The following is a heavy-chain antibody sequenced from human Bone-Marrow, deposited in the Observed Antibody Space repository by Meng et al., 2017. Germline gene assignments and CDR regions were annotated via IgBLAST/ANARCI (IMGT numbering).Heavy chain of an antibody. CDR1: GFTVSSNE. J-gene: IGHJ4*02. CDR2: ISGGST. Sequence: GESLKISCAASGFTVSSNEMSWVRQAPGKGLEWVSSISGGSTYYADSRKGRFTISRDNSKNTLYLQMNSLRAEDTAVYYCAKISGWSKGEFDYWGQGTLVTVSS. D-gene: IGHD6-19*01. V-gene: IGHV3-38-3*01. CDR3: AKISGWSKGEFDY.